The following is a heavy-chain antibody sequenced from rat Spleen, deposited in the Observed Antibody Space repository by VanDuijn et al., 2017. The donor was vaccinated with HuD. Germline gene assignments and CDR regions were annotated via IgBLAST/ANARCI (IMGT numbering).Heavy chain of an antibody. J-gene: IGHJ2*01. Sequence: VQLQESGPGLVKPSQSLSLTCSVAAYSITSSYRWNWIRQFPGNKLEWMGYINSAGSSNYNPSLKSRISITRDTSKNQFFLQVNSVTTEDTATYYGARNGYDYWGQGVMVTVSS. CDR3: ARNGYDY. CDR1: AYSITSSYR. D-gene: IGHD1-7*01. V-gene: IGHV3-3*01. CDR2: INSAGSS.